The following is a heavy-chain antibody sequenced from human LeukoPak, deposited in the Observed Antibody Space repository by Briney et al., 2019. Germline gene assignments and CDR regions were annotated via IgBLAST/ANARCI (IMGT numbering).Heavy chain of an antibody. CDR2: IIVGSGAT. CDR3: AADLSNPRMGASYLDS. Sequence: GASVKVSCKASGFTSTNFAVQWVRQARGQRLEWIGWIIVGSGATKCAQDFQKRVTITRDLSTSTLYMELRSLTSEDTAVYYCAADLSNPRMGASYLDSWGQGTLVTVSS. D-gene: IGHD3-16*01. CDR1: GFTSTNFA. V-gene: IGHV1-58*01. J-gene: IGHJ4*02.